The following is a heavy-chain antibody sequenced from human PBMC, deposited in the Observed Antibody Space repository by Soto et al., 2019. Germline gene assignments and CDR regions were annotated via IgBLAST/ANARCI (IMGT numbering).Heavy chain of an antibody. CDR3: AKAAGGGWSYY. J-gene: IGHJ4*02. CDR2: ISWNSGSI. V-gene: IGHV3-9*01. D-gene: IGHD6-19*01. CDR1: GFTFDDYA. Sequence: EVQLVESGGGLVQPGRSLRLCCAASGFTFDDYAMHWVRQAPGKGLEWVSGISWNSGSIGYAHSVKGRFTISRDNAKNSLYLQMNSLRAEDTALYYCAKAAGGGWSYYWGQGTLVTVSS.